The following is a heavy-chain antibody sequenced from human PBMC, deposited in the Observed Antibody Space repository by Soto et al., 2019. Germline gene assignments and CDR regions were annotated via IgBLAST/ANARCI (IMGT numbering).Heavy chain of an antibody. CDR2: IKSKTDGGTT. V-gene: IGHV3-15*01. CDR3: TTDVVDIVPYYYYYYYMDV. D-gene: IGHD5-12*01. J-gene: IGHJ6*03. Sequence: GSLRLSCAASGFTFSNAWMSWVRQAPGKGLEWVGRIKSKTDGGTTDYAAPVKGRFTISRDDSKNTLYLQMNSLKTEDTAVYYCTTDVVDIVPYYYYYYYMDVWGKGTTVTVSS. CDR1: GFTFSNAW.